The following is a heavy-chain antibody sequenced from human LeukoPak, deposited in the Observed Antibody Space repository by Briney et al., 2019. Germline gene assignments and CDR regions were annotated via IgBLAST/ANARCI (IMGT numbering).Heavy chain of an antibody. CDR3: AKYGSGSYYISNWFDP. V-gene: IGHV3-23*01. J-gene: IGHJ5*02. Sequence: PGGSLRLSCAASGFTFSTYSMSWVRQAPGKGLEWVSTIDVTTGISYYADSVKGRFTISRDNFQNTLYLQMNSLRAEDTAVYYCAKYGSGSYYISNWFDPWGQGTLVTVSS. CDR2: IDVTTGIS. CDR1: GFTFSTYS. D-gene: IGHD3-10*01.